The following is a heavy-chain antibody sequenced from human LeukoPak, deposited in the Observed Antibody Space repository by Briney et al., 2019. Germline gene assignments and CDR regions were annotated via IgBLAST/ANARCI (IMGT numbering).Heavy chain of an antibody. CDR2: INSDSGGT. CDR3: ARDTTTVTTPYFDY. CDR1: GYTFTGYY. Sequence: ASVKVSCKASGYTFTGYYIDWVRQAPGQGLEWMGWINSDSGGTNYAQKFQGRVTMTRDTSTSTAYMELSSLRSDDTAFYYCARDTTTVTTPYFDYWGQGTLVTVPS. D-gene: IGHD4-17*01. J-gene: IGHJ4*02. V-gene: IGHV1-2*02.